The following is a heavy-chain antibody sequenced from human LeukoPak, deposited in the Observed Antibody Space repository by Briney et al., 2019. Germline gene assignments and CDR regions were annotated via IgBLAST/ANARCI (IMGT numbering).Heavy chain of an antibody. V-gene: IGHV4-59*02. CDR1: GGSVSSYS. CDR3: ASYTYDFWSGSRFDS. CDR2: IYYSGST. D-gene: IGHD3-3*01. Sequence: SETLSLTCTVSGGSVSSYSWSWIRQPPGKGLECIGYIYYSGSTNYNPSLKSRVTISVDTSKNQFSLKLSSVTAADTAVYYCASYTYDFWSGSRFDSWGQGTLVTVSS. J-gene: IGHJ4*02.